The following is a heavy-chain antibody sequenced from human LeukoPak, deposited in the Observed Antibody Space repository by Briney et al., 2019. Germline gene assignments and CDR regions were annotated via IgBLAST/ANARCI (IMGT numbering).Heavy chain of an antibody. CDR3: AREHELGIADY. J-gene: IGHJ4*02. Sequence: KSSETLSLTCTVSNYSISTGYYWGWIRQPPGKGLEWIGSIYHSGNTYYNPSLKSRVTISVDTSKSQFSLKLNSVTAADTAVYYCAREHELGIADYWGQGTLVTVSS. CDR2: IYHSGNT. V-gene: IGHV4-38-2*02. D-gene: IGHD7-27*01. CDR1: NYSISTGYY.